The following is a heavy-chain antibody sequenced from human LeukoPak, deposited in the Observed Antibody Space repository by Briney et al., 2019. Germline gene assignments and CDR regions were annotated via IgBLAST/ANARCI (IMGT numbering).Heavy chain of an antibody. CDR1: GYSLTELS. Sequence: GASVKVSCKVSGYSLTELSLHWVRQSPGKGLEWMGSFDPEDDETIYAQKFQGRVTMTEDTSTDTAYMELSSLRSEDTAVYYWATEPKPMVTTYYFGMDVWGQGTTVTVS. J-gene: IGHJ6*02. D-gene: IGHD2-21*02. CDR2: FDPEDDET. V-gene: IGHV1-24*01. CDR3: ATEPKPMVTTYYFGMDV.